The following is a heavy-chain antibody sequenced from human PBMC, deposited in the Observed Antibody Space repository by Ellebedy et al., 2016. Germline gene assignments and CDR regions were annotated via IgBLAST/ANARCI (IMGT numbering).Heavy chain of an antibody. CDR3: AREPAETWTTVTPVGMDV. CDR2: IYYSGST. CDR1: GGSISSSSYY. D-gene: IGHD4-17*01. Sequence: SETLSLTCTVSGGSISSSSYYWGWIRQPPGKGLEWIGSIYYSGSTNYHPSLKSRVTISVDTSKNQFSLKLSSVTAADTAVYYCAREPAETWTTVTPVGMDVWGQGTTVTVSS. V-gene: IGHV4-39*07. J-gene: IGHJ6*02.